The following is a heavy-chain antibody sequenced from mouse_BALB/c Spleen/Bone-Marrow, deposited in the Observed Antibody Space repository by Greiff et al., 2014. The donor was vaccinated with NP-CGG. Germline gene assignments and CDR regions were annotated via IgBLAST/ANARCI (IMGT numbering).Heavy chain of an antibody. CDR3: ARFAGTPYTMVY. Sequence: VQLQQSGPDLVKPSQSLSLTCTVTGYSITSYYSWHWIRQFPGNKLEWMGYIHYSGTTVYNPSLKSRISITRDTSNNQFFLQLNSVTTEDTATYYCARFAGTPYTMVYWGQGTSVTVSS. J-gene: IGHJ4*01. D-gene: IGHD4-1*01. CDR2: IHYSGTT. CDR1: GYSITSYYS. V-gene: IGHV3-1*02.